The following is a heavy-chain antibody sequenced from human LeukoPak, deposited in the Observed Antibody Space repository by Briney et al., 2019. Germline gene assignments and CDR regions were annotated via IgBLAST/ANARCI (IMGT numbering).Heavy chain of an antibody. CDR1: GFTFSSYG. CDR3: AKDLWFGELPDY. J-gene: IGHJ4*02. V-gene: IGHV3-30*02. CDR2: IRYDGSNK. D-gene: IGHD3-10*01. Sequence: SGGSMRLSCAASGFTFSSYGMHWVRQAPGKGLEWVAFIRYDGSNKYYADSVKGRFTISRDNSKNTLYLQMNSLRAEDTAVYYCAKDLWFGELPDYWGQGTLVTVSS.